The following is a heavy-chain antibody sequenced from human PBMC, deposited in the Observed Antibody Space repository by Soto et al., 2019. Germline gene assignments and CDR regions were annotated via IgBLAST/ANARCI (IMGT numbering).Heavy chain of an antibody. CDR2: IFYSGSA. V-gene: IGHV4-31*03. D-gene: IGHD1-1*01. CDR3: ARTLRTAVLNFDS. Sequence: QVQLQESGPGLVKPSQTLSLTCNVTGGSINTAGYYWSWIRQVPGKGLEWIGYIFYSGSAYYHPSLKSRASISVDRSKNQFSLKVNSVTAADTAVYYCARTLRTAVLNFDSWGQGTLVTVSS. CDR1: GGSINTAGYY. J-gene: IGHJ4*02.